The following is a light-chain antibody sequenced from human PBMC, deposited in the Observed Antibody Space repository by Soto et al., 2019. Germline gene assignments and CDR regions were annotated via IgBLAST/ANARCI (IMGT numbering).Light chain of an antibody. J-gene: IGKJ2*01. Sequence: DIVMTQSPDSLAVSPGERATISCKSSQSLFYSSNNKNFLAWYKQKPGQPPRLLIYWASTRESGVPDRFSGSESGTDFNLTISSLQAEDVAVYYCNQYHSTPYTFGQGTKLEIK. CDR3: NQYHSTPYT. CDR1: QSLFYSSNNKNF. CDR2: WAS. V-gene: IGKV4-1*01.